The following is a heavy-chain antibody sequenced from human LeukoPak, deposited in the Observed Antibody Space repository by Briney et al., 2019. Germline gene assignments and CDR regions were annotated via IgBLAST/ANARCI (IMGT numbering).Heavy chain of an antibody. CDR3: ASGTTTKGFGY. CDR2: IYYSGTT. J-gene: IGHJ4*02. D-gene: IGHD1-7*01. Sequence: SETLSLTCTVSGDSINSCYWSWVRQPLGKRLEWIGYIYYSGTTNYNPSLKSRVTLSVDTSKNQFSLRLRSVTAADTAVYYCASGTTTKGFGYWGQGTLITVSS. V-gene: IGHV4-59*01. CDR1: GDSINSCY.